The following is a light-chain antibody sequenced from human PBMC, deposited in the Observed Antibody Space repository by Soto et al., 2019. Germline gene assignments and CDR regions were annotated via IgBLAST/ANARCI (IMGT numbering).Light chain of an antibody. CDR1: QSLTTNY. J-gene: IGKJ1*01. CDR3: QQYNIWPQT. CDR2: GAS. V-gene: IGKV3-20*01. Sequence: EIVLTQSPSTLSFSPVESVALSCRASQSLTTNYLAWYQQKPGQAPRLLIYGASTRATGIPARFSGSGSGTEFTLTISRLEPEDFAVYFCQQYNIWPQTFGQGTKVDIK.